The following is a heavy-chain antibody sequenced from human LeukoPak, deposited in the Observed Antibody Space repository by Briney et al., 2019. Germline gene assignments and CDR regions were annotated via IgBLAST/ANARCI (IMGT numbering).Heavy chain of an antibody. CDR2: ISRTSRHK. V-gene: IGHV3-21*01. Sequence: GGSLRLSCAASGFTFSSYSMNWVRQAPGKGLEWVLSISRTSRHKYYSDSVKGRFTISRDDAENSLFLQMDSLRAEDTAIYYCVRDMNTVTTCYLQFWGQGTLVTVSS. CDR1: GFTFSSYS. J-gene: IGHJ1*01. D-gene: IGHD1-1*01. CDR3: VRDMNTVTTCYLQF.